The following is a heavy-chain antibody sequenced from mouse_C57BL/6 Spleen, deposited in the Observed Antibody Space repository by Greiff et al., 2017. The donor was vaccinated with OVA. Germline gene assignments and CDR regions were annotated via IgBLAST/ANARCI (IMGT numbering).Heavy chain of an antibody. V-gene: IGHV1-81*01. CDR3: ARGKYYGSSYGYYYAMDY. J-gene: IGHJ4*01. CDR1: GFTFTSYG. D-gene: IGHD1-1*01. CDR2: IYPRSGNT. Sequence: QVQLKESGAELARPGASVKLSCKASGFTFTSYGISWVKQRTGQGLEWIGEIYPRSGNTYYNEKFKGKATLTADKSSSTAYMELRSLTSEDSAVYFCARGKYYGSSYGYYYAMDYWGQGTSVTVSS.